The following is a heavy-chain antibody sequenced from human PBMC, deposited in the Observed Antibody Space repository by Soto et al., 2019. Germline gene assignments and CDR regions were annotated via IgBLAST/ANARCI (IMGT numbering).Heavy chain of an antibody. V-gene: IGHV1-24*01. CDR3: ATSSGITIFGVVMINAFDI. Sequence: ASVKVSCKVSGYTLTELSMHWVRQAPGKGLEWMGGFDFEDGETIYAQKFQGRVTITEDTSTDTAYMELSSLRSEDTAVYYCATSSGITIFGVVMINAFDIWGQGTMVTVSS. CDR2: FDFEDGET. CDR1: GYTLTELS. D-gene: IGHD3-3*01. J-gene: IGHJ3*02.